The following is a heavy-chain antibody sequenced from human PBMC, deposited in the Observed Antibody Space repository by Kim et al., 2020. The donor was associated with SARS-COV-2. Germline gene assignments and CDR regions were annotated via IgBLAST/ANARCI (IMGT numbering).Heavy chain of an antibody. CDR2: INSDGSTI. D-gene: IGHD5-12*01. Sequence: GGSLRLSCAASGFTFSSHWMHWVRQAPGKGLVWVSRINSDGSTISYAASVKGRFTISRDNAKNTLYLQMNSLRAEDTAVYYCARRQLTSGLYYFDYWGQGTLVSV. CDR1: GFTFSSHW. J-gene: IGHJ4*02. V-gene: IGHV3-74*01. CDR3: ARRQLTSGLYYFDY.